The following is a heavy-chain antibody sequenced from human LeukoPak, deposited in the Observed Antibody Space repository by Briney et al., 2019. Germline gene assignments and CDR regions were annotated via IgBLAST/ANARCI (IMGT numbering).Heavy chain of an antibody. CDR1: GFTVSSNY. CDR2: IYSGGST. J-gene: IGHJ3*02. Sequence: GGSLRLSCAASGFTVSSNYMSWVRQAPGKGLEWVSVIYSGGSTYYADSVKGRFTISRDNSKNTLYLQMNSLRAEDTAVYYCAIEAPLGAFDIWGQGTMVTVSS. CDR3: AIEAPLGAFDI. D-gene: IGHD1-26*01. V-gene: IGHV3-53*01.